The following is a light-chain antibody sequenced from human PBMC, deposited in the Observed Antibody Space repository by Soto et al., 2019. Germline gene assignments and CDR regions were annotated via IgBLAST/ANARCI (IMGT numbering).Light chain of an antibody. CDR1: SSDVGGYNY. CDR2: DVS. J-gene: IGLJ1*01. Sequence: QSALTQPASVSGSPGQSITISCTGTSSDVGGYNYVSWYQQHPGKAPKLMIYDVSNRPSGVSNRFSGSKSGNTASLTISGLQAEDEADYYCSSYTSSSSYVFGTGTEDTVL. V-gene: IGLV2-14*01. CDR3: SSYTSSSSYV.